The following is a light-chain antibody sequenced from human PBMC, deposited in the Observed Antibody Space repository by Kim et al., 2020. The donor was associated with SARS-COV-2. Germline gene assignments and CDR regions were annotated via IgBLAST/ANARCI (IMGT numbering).Light chain of an antibody. CDR2: QDS. J-gene: IGLJ2*01. Sequence: SYELTQPPSVSVSPGQTARITCSGDNLGNKYVCWYQQRPGHSPVLVIYQDSKRPSGISERFSGSNSGNTATLTISETQPMDEADYFCQARDSSSFGG. V-gene: IGLV3-1*01. CDR3: QARDSSS. CDR1: NLGNKY.